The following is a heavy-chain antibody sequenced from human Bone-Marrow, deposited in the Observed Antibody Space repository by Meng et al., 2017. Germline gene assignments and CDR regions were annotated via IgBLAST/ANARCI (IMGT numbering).Heavy chain of an antibody. D-gene: IGHD3-22*01. V-gene: IGHV3-23*01. Sequence: GESLKISCAASGFTFSSYAMSWVRQAPGKGLEWVSAISGSGGSTYYADSVKGRFTISRDNSKNTLYLQMNSLRAEDTAVYYCAKIYYYDSSGYPIRDYWGQRTLVTVSS. CDR3: AKIYYYDSSGYPIRDY. CDR1: GFTFSSYA. J-gene: IGHJ4*02. CDR2: ISGSGGST.